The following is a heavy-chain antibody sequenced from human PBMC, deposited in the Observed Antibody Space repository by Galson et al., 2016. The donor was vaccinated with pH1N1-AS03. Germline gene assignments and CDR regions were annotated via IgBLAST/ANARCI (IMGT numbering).Heavy chain of an antibody. V-gene: IGHV3-53*01. J-gene: IGHJ5*02. CDR1: GFTVSNSY. CDR2: IYNDDTT. CDR3: ARWSRGGNFASLDP. D-gene: IGHD4-23*01. Sequence: SLRLSCAASGFTVSNSYLSWVRQAPGKGLEWVSIIYNDDTTYYADSLKGRFTISRDNSKNTLYLQTNSLRAEDTAVYYCARWSRGGNFASLDPWGQGTLVTVSS.